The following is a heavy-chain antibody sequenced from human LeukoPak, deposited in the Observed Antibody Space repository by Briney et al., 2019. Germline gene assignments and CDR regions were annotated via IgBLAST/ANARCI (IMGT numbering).Heavy chain of an antibody. CDR2: VSPNSDNL. CDR3: ARGVIEGVDV. CDR1: GYTFTSYA. Sequence: ASVRVSCKASGYTFTSYAINWVRQAAGQGLERMGWVSPNSDNLGYAQQFQGRVTMTKDTSISTAYMELRSLTSEDTAVYYCARGVIEGVDVWGQGTTVTVSS. J-gene: IGHJ6*02. V-gene: IGHV1-8*01.